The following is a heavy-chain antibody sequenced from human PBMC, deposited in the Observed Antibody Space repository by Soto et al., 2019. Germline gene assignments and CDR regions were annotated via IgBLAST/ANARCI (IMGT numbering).Heavy chain of an antibody. CDR2: IDKVGTDS. D-gene: IGHD3-10*01. CDR3: ARGWFGPDV. CDR1: EFTFSGRS. Sequence: EVQLVESGGGLVQPGGSLRLSCVAPEFTFSGRSVHWVRQAPGKGLVWVSGIDKVGTDSTYADSVKGRFTSSRDNAKNTVYLQMNSLRVEDTAVYYCARGWFGPDVWGKGTTVTVSS. V-gene: IGHV3-74*01. J-gene: IGHJ6*03.